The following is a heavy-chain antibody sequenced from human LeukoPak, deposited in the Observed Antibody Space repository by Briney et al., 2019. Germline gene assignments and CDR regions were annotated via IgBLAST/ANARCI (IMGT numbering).Heavy chain of an antibody. V-gene: IGHV4-4*07. CDR3: ARWGYGSGTSWGFDP. J-gene: IGHJ5*02. D-gene: IGHD3-10*01. CDR1: GGSIRNYY. Sequence: SETLSLTCTVSGGSIRNYYWSWIRQSAGRGLEWIGRIYSSGTTNYNPSFKSRVTMSVGTSKNQFSLKLSSVTAADTAVYYCARWGYGSGTSWGFDPWGQGTLVPVSS. CDR2: IYSSGTT.